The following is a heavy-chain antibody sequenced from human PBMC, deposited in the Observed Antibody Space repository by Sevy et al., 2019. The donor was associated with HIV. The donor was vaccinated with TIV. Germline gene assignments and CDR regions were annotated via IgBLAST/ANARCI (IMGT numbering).Heavy chain of an antibody. Sequence: ASVKVSCKASGYTFGIYDLIWVRQAPGQGLEWMGWITPYSGDTTYAQKFQGRVTMTTDTSTRTVYMELSSLTSDDAGVYYCARGRFPGPNNGMYSFDSWAQGTLVTVS. V-gene: IGHV1-18*01. D-gene: IGHD1-26*01. CDR3: ARGRFPGPNNGMYSFDS. J-gene: IGHJ4*02. CDR2: ITPYSGDT. CDR1: GYTFGIYD.